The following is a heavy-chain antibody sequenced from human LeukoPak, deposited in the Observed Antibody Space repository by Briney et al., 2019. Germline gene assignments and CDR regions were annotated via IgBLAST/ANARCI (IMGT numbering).Heavy chain of an antibody. CDR1: GFAFSTYS. Sequence: PGGSLRLSCAASGFAFSTYSMNWVRQTPGKGLEWVSYIDGTSSVIYYADSVKGRFIISRDNAKNSLSLQMNSLRAEDTAVYYCARDRVRAYYGVDVWGQGTTVTVSS. CDR2: IDGTSSVI. V-gene: IGHV3-48*04. D-gene: IGHD3-10*01. J-gene: IGHJ6*02. CDR3: ARDRVRAYYGVDV.